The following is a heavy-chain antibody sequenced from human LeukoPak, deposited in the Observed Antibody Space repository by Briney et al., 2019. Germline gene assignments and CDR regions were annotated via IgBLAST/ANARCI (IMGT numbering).Heavy chain of an antibody. CDR2: IWYDGSNK. J-gene: IGHJ5*02. CDR3: ARDPDSSSSFPYNWFDP. Sequence: GRSLRLSCAASGFTFSSYGMHWVRQAPGKGLEWVAVIWYDGSNKYYADSVKGRFTISRDNSKNTLYLQMNSLRAEDTAVYYCARDPDSSSSFPYNWFDPWGQGTLVTVSS. D-gene: IGHD6-13*01. CDR1: GFTFSSYG. V-gene: IGHV3-33*01.